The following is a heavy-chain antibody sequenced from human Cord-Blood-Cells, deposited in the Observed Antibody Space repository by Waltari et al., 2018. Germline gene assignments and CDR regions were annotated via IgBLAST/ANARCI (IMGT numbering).Heavy chain of an antibody. CDR2: SYYSGRN. CDR3: ARGVEYDYDSSGYWWFDP. D-gene: IGHD3-22*01. CDR1: GGSISSYY. V-gene: IGHV4-59*01. Sequence: QVQLQESGPGLVKPSETLSLTCTVSGGSISSYYWSWIRQPPGKGLEWIGYSYYSGRNNYNPSLESRVTRSVDTSKNQFSLKLSSVTAADTAVDYCARGVEYDYDSSGYWWFDPWGQGTLVTVSS. J-gene: IGHJ5*02.